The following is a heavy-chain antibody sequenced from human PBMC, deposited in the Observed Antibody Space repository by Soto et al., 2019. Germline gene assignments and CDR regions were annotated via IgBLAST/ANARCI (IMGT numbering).Heavy chain of an antibody. CDR2: IYYSGST. V-gene: IGHV4-59*08. CDR1: GGSISSYY. CDR3: ASDYDDAFDI. J-gene: IGHJ3*02. D-gene: IGHD4-17*01. Sequence: SETLSLTCAVSGGSISSYYWSWIRQPPGKGLEWIGYIYYSGSTNYNPSLKSRVTISVDTSKNQFSLKLSSVTAADTAVYYCASDYDDAFDIWGQGTMLTVSS.